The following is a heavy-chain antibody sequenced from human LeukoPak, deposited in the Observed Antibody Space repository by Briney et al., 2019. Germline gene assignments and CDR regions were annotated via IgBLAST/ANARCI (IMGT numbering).Heavy chain of an antibody. CDR3: ARDHRYYSWFDP. J-gene: IGHJ5*02. D-gene: IGHD1-14*01. Sequence: SETLSLTCTVSGGSISSGGYYWSWIRQHPGKGLEWIGYIYYSGSTYYNPSLKSRVTISVDTSKNQFSLKLSSVTAADTAVYYCARDHRYYSWFDPWGQGTLVTVSS. CDR1: GGSISSGGYY. V-gene: IGHV4-31*03. CDR2: IYYSGST.